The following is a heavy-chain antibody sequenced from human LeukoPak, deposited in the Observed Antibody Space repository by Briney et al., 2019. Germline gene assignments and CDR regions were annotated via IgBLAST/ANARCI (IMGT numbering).Heavy chain of an antibody. CDR2: INTNTGNP. Sequence: GASVKVSCKASGYTFTSYGISWVRQAPGQGLEWMGWINTNTGNPTYAQGFTGRFVFSLDTSVSTAYLQISSLKAEDTAVYYCARGRRDGYNLLNYWGQGTLVTVSS. CDR1: GYTFTSYG. V-gene: IGHV7-4-1*02. J-gene: IGHJ4*02. CDR3: ARGRRDGYNLLNY. D-gene: IGHD5-24*01.